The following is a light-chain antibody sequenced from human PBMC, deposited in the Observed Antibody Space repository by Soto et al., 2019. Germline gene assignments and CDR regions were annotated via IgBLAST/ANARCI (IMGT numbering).Light chain of an antibody. CDR1: SSNIGSNT. CDR2: SNN. V-gene: IGLV1-44*01. J-gene: IGLJ3*02. Sequence: QSVLTQPPSASGTHGQRVTISCSGRSSNIGSNTVNWYQQLPGTAPTLLIYSNNQRPSGVPDRFSGSKSGTSASLAVNGLQSGDEADYYCASWDDSLNGPLFGGGTKLTVL. CDR3: ASWDDSLNGPL.